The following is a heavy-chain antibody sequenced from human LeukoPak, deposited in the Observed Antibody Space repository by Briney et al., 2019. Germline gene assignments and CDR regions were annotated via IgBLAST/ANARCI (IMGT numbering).Heavy chain of an antibody. CDR3: AKAYYYSGSGSLDAFDI. V-gene: IGHV3-23*01. J-gene: IGHJ3*02. Sequence: PGGSLRLSCAASGFTFSNAWMTWLRQAPGKGLEWVSAISGSGGSTYYADSVKGRFTISRDNSKNTLYLQMNSLRVEDTAVHYCAKAYYYSGSGSLDAFDIWGQGTMVTVFS. CDR1: GFTFSNAW. CDR2: ISGSGGST. D-gene: IGHD3-10*01.